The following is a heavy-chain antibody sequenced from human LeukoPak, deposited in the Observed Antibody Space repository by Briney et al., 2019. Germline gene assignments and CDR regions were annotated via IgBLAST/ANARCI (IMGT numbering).Heavy chain of an antibody. CDR3: ARLGYSYGLNAHNGADE. D-gene: IGHD5-18*01. V-gene: IGHV4-61*02. Sequence: PSETLSLTCTVSGGSISSGSYYWSWTRQPAGKGLEWIGRIYTSGSTNYNPSLKSRVTISVDTSKNQFSLKLSSVTAADTAVYYCARLGYSYGLNAHNGADEWGQGTLVTVSS. CDR2: IYTSGST. CDR1: GGSISSGSYY. J-gene: IGHJ4*02.